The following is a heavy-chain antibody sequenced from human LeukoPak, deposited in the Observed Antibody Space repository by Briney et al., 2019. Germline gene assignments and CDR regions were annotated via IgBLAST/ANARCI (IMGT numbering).Heavy chain of an antibody. CDR2: IGASGGST. D-gene: IGHD3-9*01. Sequence: GGSLRLSCATSGFAFSSYAMSWVRRAPGKGLEWVSGIGASGGSTYYADSVKGRFTISRDNSKSTLYLQMNSLRTEDTAVYYCAKAEGYDILTGLDYWGQGTLVTVSS. J-gene: IGHJ4*02. CDR3: AKAEGYDILTGLDY. CDR1: GFAFSSYA. V-gene: IGHV3-23*01.